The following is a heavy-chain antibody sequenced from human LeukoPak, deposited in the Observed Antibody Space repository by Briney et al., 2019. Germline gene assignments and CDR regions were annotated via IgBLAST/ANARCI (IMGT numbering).Heavy chain of an antibody. J-gene: IGHJ4*02. CDR1: GFTFSSYA. D-gene: IGHD3-3*01. V-gene: IGHV3-30-3*01. Sequence: AGSLRLSCAASGFTFSSYAMHWVRQAPAKRLEWVAVISYDGSNKYYADSVKGRFTISRDNSKNTLYLQMNSLRAEDTAVYYCARDYDFPYWGQGTLVTVSS. CDR3: ARDYDFPY. CDR2: ISYDGSNK.